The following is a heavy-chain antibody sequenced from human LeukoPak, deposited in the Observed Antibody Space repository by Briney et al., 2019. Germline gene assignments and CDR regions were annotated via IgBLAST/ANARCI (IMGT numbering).Heavy chain of an antibody. CDR2: IYPGDSDT. Sequence: GESLKISCKGSGYSFTNYWIGWVRQMPGKGLGWMAFIYPGDSDTRYSPSFQGQVTISADKSISTAYLQWSSLKASDTAMYYCARTSGDYGGNALYFDYWGQGTLVTVSS. CDR3: ARTSGDYGGNALYFDY. CDR1: GYSFTNYW. J-gene: IGHJ4*02. D-gene: IGHD4-23*01. V-gene: IGHV5-51*01.